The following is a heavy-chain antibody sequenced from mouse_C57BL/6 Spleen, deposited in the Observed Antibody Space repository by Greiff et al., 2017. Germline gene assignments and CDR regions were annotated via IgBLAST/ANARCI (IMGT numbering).Heavy chain of an antibody. CDR2: IYPGSGST. Sequence: QVQLQQPGSELVKPGASVKMSCKASGYTFTSYWITWVKQRPGQGLEWIGDIYPGSGSTHYNEKFKSKATLTVDTSSSTAYMQLSGLTSEDSAGYYCARRDYYGSSYAMDYWGQGTSVTVSS. D-gene: IGHD1-1*01. V-gene: IGHV1-55*01. J-gene: IGHJ4*01. CDR1: GYTFTSYW. CDR3: ARRDYYGSSYAMDY.